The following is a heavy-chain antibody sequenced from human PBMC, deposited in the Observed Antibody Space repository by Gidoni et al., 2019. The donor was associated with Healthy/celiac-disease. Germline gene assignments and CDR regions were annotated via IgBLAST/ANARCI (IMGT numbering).Heavy chain of an antibody. CDR3: ARMVVPAAPNGRWFDP. J-gene: IGHJ5*02. Sequence: QVQLVQSGAEVKKHGASVKVSCKASGYTFPSYGISWVRQAPGQGLEWMGWISAYNGNTNYAQKLQGRVTMTTDTSTSTAYMELRSLRSDDTAVYYCARMVVPAAPNGRWFDPWGQGTLVTVSS. D-gene: IGHD2-2*01. V-gene: IGHV1-18*01. CDR1: GYTFPSYG. CDR2: ISAYNGNT.